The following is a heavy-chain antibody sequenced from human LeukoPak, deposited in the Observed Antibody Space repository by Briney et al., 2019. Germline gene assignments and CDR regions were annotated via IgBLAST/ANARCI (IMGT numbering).Heavy chain of an antibody. V-gene: IGHV4-38-2*02. CDR1: GYSISSGYY. CDR2: IYHSGTT. J-gene: IGHJ6*03. Sequence: PSETLSLTCTVSGYSISSGYYWGWIRQPPGKGLEWIGNIYHSGTTYYNPSLKSRVTISVDKSKNQFSLKLSSVTAADTAVYYCARERYCSGGSCYSADAYYYYYMDVWGKGTTVTISS. D-gene: IGHD2-15*01. CDR3: ARERYCSGGSCYSADAYYYYYMDV.